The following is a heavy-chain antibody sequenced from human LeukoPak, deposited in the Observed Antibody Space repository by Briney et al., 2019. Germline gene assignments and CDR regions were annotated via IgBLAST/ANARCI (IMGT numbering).Heavy chain of an antibody. CDR3: ARGGSGWPYYYGMDV. D-gene: IGHD6-25*01. Sequence: PSETLSLTCAVYGGSFSGYYWSWIRQPPGKGLEWNGEINHSGSTNYNPSLKSRVTISVDTSKNQFSLKLSSVTAADTAVYYCARGGSGWPYYYGMDVWGQGTTVTVSS. CDR2: INHSGST. CDR1: GGSFSGYY. J-gene: IGHJ6*02. V-gene: IGHV4-34*01.